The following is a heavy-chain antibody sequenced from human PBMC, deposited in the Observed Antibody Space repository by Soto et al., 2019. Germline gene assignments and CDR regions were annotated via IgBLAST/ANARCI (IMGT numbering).Heavy chain of an antibody. J-gene: IGHJ4*02. Sequence: SETLSLTCTVSGGSISSYYWSWIRQPPGKGLEWIGYIYYSGSTNYNPSLKSRVTISVDTSKNQFSLKLSSVTAADTAVYYCARGFSSSWYYFDYWVQGTLVTVSS. CDR2: IYYSGST. CDR1: GGSISSYY. CDR3: ARGFSSSWYYFDY. D-gene: IGHD6-13*01. V-gene: IGHV4-59*01.